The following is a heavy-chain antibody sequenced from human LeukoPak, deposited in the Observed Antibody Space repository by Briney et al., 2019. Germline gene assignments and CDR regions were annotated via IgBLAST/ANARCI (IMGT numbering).Heavy chain of an antibody. D-gene: IGHD3-10*01. Sequence: SETLSLTCTVSGGSISSYSWSWVRQPPGRGLEWIGYIYCSGSTTYNPSLKTRLTMSLDTSKNQFSLKLNSVTAADTAVYYCAGDYGSGSYRFDYWGQGTLVTVSS. CDR1: GGSISSYS. CDR3: AGDYGSGSYRFDY. V-gene: IGHV4-59*12. J-gene: IGHJ4*02. CDR2: IYCSGST.